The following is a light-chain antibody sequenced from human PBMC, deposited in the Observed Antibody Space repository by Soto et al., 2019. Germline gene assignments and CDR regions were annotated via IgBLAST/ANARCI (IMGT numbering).Light chain of an antibody. CDR3: QQYGTSHPLYT. V-gene: IGKV3-20*01. CDR2: GAS. J-gene: IGKJ2*01. CDR1: QSVDSSY. Sequence: DIVLTQSPGTLSLSPGERATLSCRASQSVDSSYTAWYQQKPGQAPRLLLYGASDRATGIPDRFSGTGSGTDFTLTISRLEPEDFAVYYCQQYGTSHPLYTFGQGTKLEI.